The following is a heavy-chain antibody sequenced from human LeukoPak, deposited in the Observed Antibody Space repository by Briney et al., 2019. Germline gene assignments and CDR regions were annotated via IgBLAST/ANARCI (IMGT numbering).Heavy chain of an antibody. V-gene: IGHV3-48*04. CDR2: ISSSSSTI. D-gene: IGHD3-22*01. J-gene: IGHJ3*02. Sequence: GGSLRLSCAASGFTFSSYSMNWVRQAPGKGLEWVSYISSSSSTIYYADSVKGRFTISRDNAKNSLYLQMNSLRAEDTAVYYCARDYTRITMIVVVPDAFDIWGQGTMVTVSS. CDR3: ARDYTRITMIVVVPDAFDI. CDR1: GFTFSSYS.